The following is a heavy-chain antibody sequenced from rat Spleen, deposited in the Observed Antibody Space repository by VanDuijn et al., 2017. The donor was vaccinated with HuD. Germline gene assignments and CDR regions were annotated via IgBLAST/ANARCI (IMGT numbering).Heavy chain of an antibody. CDR1: GFSLMDYS. J-gene: IGHJ2*01. D-gene: IGHD1-2*01. CDR3: ATSYMPFDY. V-gene: IGHV2S63*01. Sequence: VQLKESGPGLVQPSQTLSLTCTVSGFSLMDYSVHWFRQPPGKGLEWMGVIWSTGGTRYNSALKSRLSISKDTSKSQVFLKMNSLQTEDTATYDCATSYMPFDYWGQGVRVTVSS. CDR2: IWSTGGT.